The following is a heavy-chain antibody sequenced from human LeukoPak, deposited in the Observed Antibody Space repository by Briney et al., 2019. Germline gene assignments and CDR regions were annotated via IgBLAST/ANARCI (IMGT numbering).Heavy chain of an antibody. CDR3: AREPSEYSYGYMDYYYYMDV. J-gene: IGHJ6*03. CDR1: GYTFTSYG. V-gene: IGHV1-18*01. D-gene: IGHD5-18*01. CDR2: ISAYNGNT. Sequence: ASVKVSCKASGYTFTSYGIGWVRQAPGEGLEWMGWISAYNGNTNYAQKLQGRVTMTTDTSTSTVYLELRSLRSDDTAVYYCAREPSEYSYGYMDYYYYMDVWGKGTTVTVSS.